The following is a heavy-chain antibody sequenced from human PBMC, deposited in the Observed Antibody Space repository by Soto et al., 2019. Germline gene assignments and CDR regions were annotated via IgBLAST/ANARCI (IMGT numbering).Heavy chain of an antibody. Sequence: PGESLKISCKGSGYSFTSYWISWVRQMPGKGLEWMGRIDPSDSYTNYSPSFQGHVTISADKSISTAYLQWSSLKASDTAMSYCATGVVVAATLYYYYGMDVWGQGTTVTVSS. CDR2: IDPSDSYT. V-gene: IGHV5-10-1*01. D-gene: IGHD2-15*01. J-gene: IGHJ6*02. CDR1: GYSFTSYW. CDR3: ATGVVVAATLYYYYGMDV.